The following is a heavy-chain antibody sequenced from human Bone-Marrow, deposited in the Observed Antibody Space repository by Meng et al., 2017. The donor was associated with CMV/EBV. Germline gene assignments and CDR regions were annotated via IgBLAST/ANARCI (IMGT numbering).Heavy chain of an antibody. CDR3: ARDRSHYYYYGMDV. CDR2: INWNGGST. V-gene: IGHV3-20*04. Sequence: GESLKISCAASGFTFDDYGMSWVRQAPGKGLEWVSGINWNGGSTGYADFVKGRFTISRDNAKNSLYLQMNSLRAEDTAVYYCARDRSHYYYYGMDVWGQGTTVTIAS. J-gene: IGHJ6*02. CDR1: GFTFDDYG.